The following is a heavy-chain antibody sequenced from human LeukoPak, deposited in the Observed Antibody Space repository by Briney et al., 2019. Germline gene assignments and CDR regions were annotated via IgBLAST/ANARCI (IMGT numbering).Heavy chain of an antibody. J-gene: IGHJ4*02. V-gene: IGHV1-8*02. CDR2: MNPNSGNT. CDR3: ARRSSSWTKFPFDY. CDR1: GYTFTSYG. D-gene: IGHD6-13*01. Sequence: ASVKVSCKASGYTFTSYGISWVRQAPGQGLEWMGWMNPNSGNTGYAQKFQGRVTMTRNTSISTAYMELSSLRSEDTAVYYCARRSSSWTKFPFDYWGQGTLVTVSS.